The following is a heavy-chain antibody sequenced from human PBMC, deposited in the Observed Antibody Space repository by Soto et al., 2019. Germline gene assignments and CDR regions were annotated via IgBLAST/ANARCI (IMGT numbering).Heavy chain of an antibody. CDR1: GGSVSSGSYY. CDR3: ARDRSYDYVWGSYRAHDAFDI. Sequence: KPSETLSLTCTVSGGSVSSGSYYWSWIRQPPGKGLEWIGYIYYSGSTNYNPSLKSRVTISVDTSKNQFSLKLSSVTAADTAVYYCARDRSYDYVWGSYRAHDAFDIWGQGTMVTVS. D-gene: IGHD3-16*02. CDR2: IYYSGST. J-gene: IGHJ3*02. V-gene: IGHV4-61*01.